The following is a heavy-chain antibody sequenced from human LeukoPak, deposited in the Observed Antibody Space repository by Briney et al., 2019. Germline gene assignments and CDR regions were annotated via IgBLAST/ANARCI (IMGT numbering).Heavy chain of an antibody. CDR1: GYTFTSYD. Sequence: GASVKVSCKASGYTFTSYDINWVRQATGQGLEWMGWMNPNSGNTGYAQKIQGRVTMTRNTSISTAYMELSSLRSEDTAVYYCARGSRWGRVKYCGEAFEIWNQGTMVTV. D-gene: IGHD3-16*01. V-gene: IGHV1-8*01. CDR3: ARGSRWGRVKYCGEAFEI. J-gene: IGHJ3*02. CDR2: MNPNSGNT.